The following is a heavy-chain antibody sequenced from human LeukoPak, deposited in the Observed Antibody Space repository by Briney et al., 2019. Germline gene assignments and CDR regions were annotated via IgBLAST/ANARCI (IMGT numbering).Heavy chain of an antibody. Sequence: GGSLRLSCAASGFTFSSYAMSWVRQAPGKGREWVSGISGSGGSTYYADSVKGRFTISRDNSKNTLYLQMNSLRAEDTAVYYCAKDHQTMIVVVMTDWGQGTLVTVSS. CDR1: GFTFSSYA. V-gene: IGHV3-23*01. D-gene: IGHD3-22*01. CDR2: ISGSGGST. J-gene: IGHJ4*02. CDR3: AKDHQTMIVVVMTD.